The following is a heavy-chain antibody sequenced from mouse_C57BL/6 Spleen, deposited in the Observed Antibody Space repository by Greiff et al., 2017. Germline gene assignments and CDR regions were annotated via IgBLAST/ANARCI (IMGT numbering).Heavy chain of an antibody. J-gene: IGHJ3*01. CDR1: GYSFTDYN. V-gene: IGHV1-39*01. CDR2: INPNYGTT. Sequence: HLVESGPELVKPGASVKISCKASGYSFTDYNMNWVKQSNGKSLEWIGVINPNYGTTSYNQKFKGKATLTVDQSSSTAYMQLNSLTSEDSAVYYCARSKTLTGAWFAYWGQGTLVTVSA. CDR3: ARSKTLTGAWFAY. D-gene: IGHD4-1*01.